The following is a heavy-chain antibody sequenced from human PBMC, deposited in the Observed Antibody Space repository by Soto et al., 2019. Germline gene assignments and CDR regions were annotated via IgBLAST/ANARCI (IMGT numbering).Heavy chain of an antibody. Sequence: NPSETLSLTCAVSGGSISSSNWWSWVRQPPGKGLEWIGEIYHSGSTNYNPSLKSRVTISVDKSKNQFSLKLSSVTAADTAVYYCARVGGFMITFGVPGAFDIWGQGTMVTVSS. V-gene: IGHV4-4*02. CDR2: IYHSGST. D-gene: IGHD3-16*01. J-gene: IGHJ3*02. CDR1: GGSISSSNW. CDR3: ARVGGFMITFGVPGAFDI.